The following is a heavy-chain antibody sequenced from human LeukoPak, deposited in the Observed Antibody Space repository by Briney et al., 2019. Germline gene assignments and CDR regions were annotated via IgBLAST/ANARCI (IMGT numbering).Heavy chain of an antibody. V-gene: IGHV3-53*01. J-gene: IGHJ3*02. D-gene: IGHD7-27*01. CDR3: ARDRLGIGGAFDI. Sequence: GGSLRLSCAASGFIVSSNYMSWVRQAPGKGLEWVSVIYSGGSTYYADSVKGRFTISRDNSKNTLYLQMNSLRAEDTAVYYCARDRLGIGGAFDIWGQGTMVTVSS. CDR1: GFIVSSNY. CDR2: IYSGGST.